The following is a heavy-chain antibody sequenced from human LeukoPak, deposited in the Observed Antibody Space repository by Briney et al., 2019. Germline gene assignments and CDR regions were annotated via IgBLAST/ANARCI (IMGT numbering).Heavy chain of an antibody. CDR3: ARDPLTYYYDSSSKNWFDP. CDR1: GGSISSYY. CDR2: IYYSGST. D-gene: IGHD3-22*01. J-gene: IGHJ5*02. V-gene: IGHV4-59*12. Sequence: SETLSLTCTVSGGSISSYYWSWIRQPPGKGLEWIGYIYYSGSTNYNPSLKSRVTISVDTSKNQFSLKLSSVTAADTAVYYCARDPLTYYYDSSSKNWFDPWGQGTLVTVSS.